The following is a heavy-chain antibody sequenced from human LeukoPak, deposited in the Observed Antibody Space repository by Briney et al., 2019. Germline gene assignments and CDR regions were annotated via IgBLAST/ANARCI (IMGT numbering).Heavy chain of an antibody. J-gene: IGHJ4*02. CDR3: ARECGGDCYSTFDY. CDR2: MNPSGGST. V-gene: IGHV1-46*01. Sequence: ASVKVSCKASGYTFTSYYMHWGRQAPGQGLEWMGIMNPSGGSTRNAQKFQGRVTMTRDTSTSTVYMELSSLRSEDTAVYYCARECGGDCYSTFDYWGQGTLVTVSS. D-gene: IGHD2-21*02. CDR1: GYTFTSYY.